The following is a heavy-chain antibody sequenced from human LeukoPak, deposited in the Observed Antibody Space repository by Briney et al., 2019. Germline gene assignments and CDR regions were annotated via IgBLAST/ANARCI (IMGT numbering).Heavy chain of an antibody. Sequence: PGGSLRLSCAASGFSFSNYWMHWVRQAPGKGLVWVSRIKSDGSSTSYADSVKGRFTISRDNAKNTLYLQMSSLRAEDTAVYYCARLGAKVGGWDYWGQGTLVTVSS. V-gene: IGHV3-74*01. D-gene: IGHD1-26*01. J-gene: IGHJ4*02. CDR2: IKSDGSST. CDR3: ARLGAKVGGWDY. CDR1: GFSFSNYW.